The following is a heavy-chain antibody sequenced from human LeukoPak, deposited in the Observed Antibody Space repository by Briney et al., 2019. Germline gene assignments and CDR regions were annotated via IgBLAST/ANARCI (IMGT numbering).Heavy chain of an antibody. J-gene: IGHJ4*02. V-gene: IGHV5-10-1*01. CDR1: GYSFSSYW. CDR2: VDPSDSYT. Sequence: GESLKISCKGSGYSFSSYWISWVRQMPGKGLEWMGRVDPSDSYTNYSPSFQGHVTISADRSITTAYLQWSSLKASDTAMYYCARLRDGSIDYWGQGTLVTVSS. CDR3: ARLRDGSIDY.